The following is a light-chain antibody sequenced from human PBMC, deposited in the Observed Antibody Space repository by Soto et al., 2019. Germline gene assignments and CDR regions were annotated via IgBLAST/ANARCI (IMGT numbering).Light chain of an antibody. V-gene: IGKV3-20*01. J-gene: IGKJ2*01. CDR2: GAS. Sequence: EIVLTQSPGTLSLSPGERATLSCRASQSVSSSYLAWYQQKTGQAPRLLIYGASGRATGIPDRFTGRGSGTDFTLTISRLEPEDFAVYYCQQYGTSPYTFGQGTKLEIK. CDR3: QQYGTSPYT. CDR1: QSVSSSY.